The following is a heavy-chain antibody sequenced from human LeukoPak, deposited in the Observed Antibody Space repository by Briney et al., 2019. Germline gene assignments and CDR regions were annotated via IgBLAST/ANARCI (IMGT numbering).Heavy chain of an antibody. CDR3: ARHSPTPGYSSSWYVSRTNWFDP. V-gene: IGHV4-39*01. Sequence: SQTLSLTCTVSGGSISSGSYYWSWIRQPPGKGLEWIGEINHSGSTNYNPSLKSRVTISVDTSKNQFSLKLSSVTAADTAVYYCARHSPTPGYSSSWYVSRTNWFDPWGQGTLVTVSS. CDR1: GGSISSGSYY. J-gene: IGHJ5*02. D-gene: IGHD6-13*01. CDR2: INHSGST.